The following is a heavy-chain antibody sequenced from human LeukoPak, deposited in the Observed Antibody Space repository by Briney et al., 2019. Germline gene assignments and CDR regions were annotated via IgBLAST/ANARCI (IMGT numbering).Heavy chain of an antibody. J-gene: IGHJ2*01. Sequence: WEPLSLTCTVPGGSFRSYYWSWFRQPPGKGLEWIAYIYYSGSTNYNPSLKSRVTISVDTSKNQFSLKLSSVTAADTAVYYCARVYYSNSYDYWYFDLWGRGTLVTVSS. CDR1: GGSFRSYY. CDR2: IYYSGST. V-gene: IGHV4-59*01. D-gene: IGHD6-13*01. CDR3: ARVYYSNSYDYWYFDL.